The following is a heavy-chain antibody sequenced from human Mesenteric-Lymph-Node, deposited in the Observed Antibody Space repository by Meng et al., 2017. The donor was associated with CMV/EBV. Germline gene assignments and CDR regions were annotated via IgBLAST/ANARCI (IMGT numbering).Heavy chain of an antibody. CDR2: ISYDGTNK. CDR3: AKPYSGYLHYDY. CDR1: GFTFNNQA. J-gene: IGHJ4*02. V-gene: IGHV3-30*04. Sequence: GESLKISCAASGFTFNNQAIHWVRQAPGKGLEWVAGISYDGTNKYYTDSVKGRFTISRDNSKNTLYLQMDSLRAEDTAVYYCAKPYSGYLHYDYWGQGTLVT. D-gene: IGHD5-12*01.